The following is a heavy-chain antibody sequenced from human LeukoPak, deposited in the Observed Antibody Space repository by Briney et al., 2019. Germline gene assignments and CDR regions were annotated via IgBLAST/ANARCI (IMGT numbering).Heavy chain of an antibody. CDR2: IYTSGSA. Sequence: SETLSLTCTVSGDSISSYYWSWIRQPPGKGLEWIGYIYTSGSANYNPSLKSRVTISVDTSKNQFSLKLSSVTAADTAVYYCARYGDHDISGYYYSFDYWGQGTLVTDSS. V-gene: IGHV4-4*09. J-gene: IGHJ4*02. D-gene: IGHD3-22*01. CDR3: ARYGDHDISGYYYSFDY. CDR1: GDSISSYY.